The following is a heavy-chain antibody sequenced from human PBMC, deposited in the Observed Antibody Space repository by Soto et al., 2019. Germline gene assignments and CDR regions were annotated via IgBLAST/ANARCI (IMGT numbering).Heavy chain of an antibody. V-gene: IGHV3-23*01. CDR1: GFSFGSYA. CDR3: ARVEAGFGY. J-gene: IGHJ4*02. Sequence: GGSLRLCCAASGFSFGSYALSWVRQAPGKGLEWVSTISGSDGKTFYADSVKGRFSISRDNAKNSLYLQMNSLRAEDTAVYYCARVEAGFGYWGQGTLVTVSS. CDR2: ISGSDGKT. D-gene: IGHD3-10*01.